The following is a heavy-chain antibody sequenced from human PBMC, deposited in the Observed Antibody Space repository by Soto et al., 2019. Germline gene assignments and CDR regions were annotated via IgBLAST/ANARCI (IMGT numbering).Heavy chain of an antibody. CDR1: GGSISSTNYY. CDR3: ARITHYHTVPARHYFDY. Sequence: KSSETLSLTCAVSGGSISSTNYYWGWIRRPPGKGLEWIGAMDYSGSTYYNPSLKSRVTISVDTSKNQFSLKLTSVTAADTAVYYCARITHYHTVPARHYFDYWGQGSLVTVSS. V-gene: IGHV4-39*01. CDR2: MDYSGST. D-gene: IGHD4-4*01. J-gene: IGHJ4*02.